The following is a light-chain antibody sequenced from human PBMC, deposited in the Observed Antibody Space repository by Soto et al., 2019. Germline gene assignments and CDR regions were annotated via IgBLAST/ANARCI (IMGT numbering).Light chain of an antibody. Sequence: DIQMTQSPSTLSASVGDRVTITCRASQRISSWLAWYQQKPGKAPKLLIYDASSLESGVPSRFSGSGSGTEFTLTISSLQPDDFATYYCQQSPGTFGQGTKVEIK. J-gene: IGKJ1*01. V-gene: IGKV1-5*01. CDR2: DAS. CDR1: QRISSW. CDR3: QQSPGT.